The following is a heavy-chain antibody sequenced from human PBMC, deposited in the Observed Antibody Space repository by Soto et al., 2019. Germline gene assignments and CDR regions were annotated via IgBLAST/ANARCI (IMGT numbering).Heavy chain of an antibody. CDR2: ISSSSSYI. Sequence: GGSLRLSCAASGFTFSSYSMNWVRQAPGKGLEWVSSISSSSSYIYYADSVKGRFTISRDNAKNSLYLQMNSLRAEDTAVYYCARNNAVSYEFGGGHSGPTCFDXSGQGTLVTVSS. J-gene: IGHJ4*02. V-gene: IGHV3-21*01. CDR3: ARNNAVSYEFGGGHSGPTCFDX. D-gene: IGHD3-3*01. CDR1: GFTFSSYS.